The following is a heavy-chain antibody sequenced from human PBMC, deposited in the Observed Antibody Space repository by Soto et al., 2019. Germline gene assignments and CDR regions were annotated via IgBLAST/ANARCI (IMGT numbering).Heavy chain of an antibody. V-gene: IGHV1-58*01. Sequence: ASVKVSCKASGFTFTSSAVQWVRQARGQRLEWIGWIVVGSGNTNYAQKFQERVTITRDMSTSTAYMELSSLRSEDTAVYYCAAADIAAAGTDYYYGMDVWGQGTTVTVS. CDR3: AAADIAAAGTDYYYGMDV. J-gene: IGHJ6*02. CDR2: IVVGSGNT. D-gene: IGHD6-13*01. CDR1: GFTFTSSA.